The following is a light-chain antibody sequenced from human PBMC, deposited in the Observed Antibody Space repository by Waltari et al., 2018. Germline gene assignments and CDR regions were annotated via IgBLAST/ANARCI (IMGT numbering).Light chain of an antibody. CDR3: QQYDSWPQT. Sequence: EVVMTQSPATLSVSPGERATLFCRTSQSVDYKLAWYQHKPGQGPRLLIYDISTRIPGSPARFSGGGSGTLFTLTISSLQSEDFAVYYCQQYDSWPQTFGGGTKVEIK. J-gene: IGKJ4*01. CDR1: QSVDYK. CDR2: DIS. V-gene: IGKV3-15*01.